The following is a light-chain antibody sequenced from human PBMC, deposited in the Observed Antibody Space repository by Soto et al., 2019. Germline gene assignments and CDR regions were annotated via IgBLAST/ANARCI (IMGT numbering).Light chain of an antibody. CDR3: SSYPSRSTPGV. V-gene: IGLV2-14*01. CDR1: SSDVGGYNY. Sequence: QSVLTQPASVSGSPGQSITISCTGTSSDVGGYNYVSWYQQHPGKAPKLMIYEVNNRPSGVSNRFSGSKSGSPASLTISGLQAEDEADYYCSSYPSRSTPGVFGTGTTLTVL. CDR2: EVN. J-gene: IGLJ1*01.